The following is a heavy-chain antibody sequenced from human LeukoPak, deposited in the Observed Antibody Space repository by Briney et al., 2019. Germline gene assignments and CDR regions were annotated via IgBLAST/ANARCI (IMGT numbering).Heavy chain of an antibody. Sequence: PGGSLRLSCAASGFSFSTYSFSWVRQAPGKGLEWVSAISGSGGSTYYADSVKGRFTISRDNSKNTLYLQMNSLRAEDTAVYYCASTVTTYGRVDYWGQGTLVTVSS. CDR1: GFSFSTYS. CDR2: ISGSGGST. D-gene: IGHD4-17*01. J-gene: IGHJ4*02. V-gene: IGHV3-23*01. CDR3: ASTVTTYGRVDY.